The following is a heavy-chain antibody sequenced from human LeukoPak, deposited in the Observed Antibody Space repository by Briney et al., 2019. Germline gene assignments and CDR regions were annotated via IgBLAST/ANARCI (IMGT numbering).Heavy chain of an antibody. V-gene: IGHV3-33*01. Sequence: TGRSLRLSCAASGFTFSSYGMHWVRQAPGKGLEWVAVIWYDGSNKYYADSVKGRFTISRDNAKNSLYLQMSSLRAEDTAVYYCARSLEVDPWGQGTLVTVSS. CDR3: ARSLEVDP. CDR2: IWYDGSNK. J-gene: IGHJ5*02. CDR1: GFTFSSYG.